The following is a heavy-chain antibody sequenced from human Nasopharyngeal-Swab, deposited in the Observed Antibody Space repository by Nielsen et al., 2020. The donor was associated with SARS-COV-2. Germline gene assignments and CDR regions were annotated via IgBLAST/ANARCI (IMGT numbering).Heavy chain of an antibody. J-gene: IGHJ4*02. V-gene: IGHV1-2*04. CDR2: INPNSGGT. D-gene: IGHD6-6*01. CDR3: SRDTSIAALSY. CDR1: GYTFTGYY. Sequence: ASVKVSRKASGYTFTGYYMHWVRQAPGQGLEWMGWINPNSGGTNYAQKFQGWVTMTRDTSISTAYMELSRLRSDDTAVYYCSRDTSIAALSYWGQGTLVTVSS.